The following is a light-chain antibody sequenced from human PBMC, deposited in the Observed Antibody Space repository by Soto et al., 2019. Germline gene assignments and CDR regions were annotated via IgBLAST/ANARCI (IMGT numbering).Light chain of an antibody. V-gene: IGKV1-27*01. Sequence: DIQMTQSPSSLSASVGDRVTITCRASQDISVYLAWYQQKPGKVPKLLIYSASTLQSGVPSRFSGSGSGTDFTLTISSLQPDDVATYYCQKFNTAPLTFVQGTRLEI. CDR3: QKFNTAPLT. CDR1: QDISVY. CDR2: SAS. J-gene: IGKJ5*01.